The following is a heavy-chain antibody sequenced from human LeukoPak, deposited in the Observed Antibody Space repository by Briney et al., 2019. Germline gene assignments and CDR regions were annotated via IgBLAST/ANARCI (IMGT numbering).Heavy chain of an antibody. CDR2: INSDGSST. CDR1: GFTFSSYW. J-gene: IGHJ4*02. V-gene: IGHV3-74*01. CDR3: ARGGSTYYYDSSGYRY. D-gene: IGHD3-22*01. Sequence: PGGSLRLSCAGPGFTFSSYWMHWVRQAPGKGLVWVSRINSDGSSTSYADSVKGRFTISRDNAKNTLYLQMNSLRAEDTAVYYCARGGSTYYYDSSGYRYWGQGTLVTVSS.